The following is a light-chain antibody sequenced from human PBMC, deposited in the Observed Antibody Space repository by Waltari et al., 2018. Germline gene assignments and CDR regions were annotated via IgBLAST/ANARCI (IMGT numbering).Light chain of an antibody. Sequence: DIQMTQSPSSLSASVGDRVTITCRASQSISSYLYWYQQKPGKAPKLLIFAASSLESGVPSRFSGSGSGTDFTLTITSLQPEDFATYYCQQYDTYWTFGQGTKVDIK. CDR2: AAS. J-gene: IGKJ1*01. CDR1: QSISSY. CDR3: QQYDTYWT. V-gene: IGKV1-39*01.